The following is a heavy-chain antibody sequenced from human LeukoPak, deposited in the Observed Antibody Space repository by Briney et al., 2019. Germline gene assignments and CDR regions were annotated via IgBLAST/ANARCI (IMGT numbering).Heavy chain of an antibody. CDR3: ASSIAARGRWFDP. V-gene: IGHV4-39*07. Sequence: PSETLSLTCTVSGGSMNSSSYYRGWIRQPPGKGLEWIGSIYYSGSTYYNPSLKSRVTISVDTSKNQFSLKLSSVTAADTAVYYCASSIAARGRWFDPWGQGTLVTVSS. D-gene: IGHD6-6*01. CDR1: GGSMNSSSYY. CDR2: IYYSGST. J-gene: IGHJ5*02.